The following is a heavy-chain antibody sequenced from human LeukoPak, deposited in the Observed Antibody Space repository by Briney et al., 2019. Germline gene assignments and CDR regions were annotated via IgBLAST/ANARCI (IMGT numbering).Heavy chain of an antibody. D-gene: IGHD3-10*01. V-gene: IGHV4-39*07. CDR2: IYYSGST. CDR1: GGSISSSSYY. J-gene: IGHJ4*02. Sequence: SETLSLTCTVSGGSISSSSYYWGWIRQPPGKGLEWIGSIYYSGSTYYNPSLKSRVTISVDTSKNQFSLKLSSVTAADTAVYYCARVGFGDRGVIAYFDYWGQETLVTVSS. CDR3: ARVGFGDRGVIAYFDY.